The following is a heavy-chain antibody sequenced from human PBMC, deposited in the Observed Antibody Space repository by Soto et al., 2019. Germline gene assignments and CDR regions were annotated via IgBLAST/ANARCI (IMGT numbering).Heavy chain of an antibody. V-gene: IGHV3-64D*06. D-gene: IGHD3-9*01. CDR3: VKVSTFYDILTGYYSTNFFDP. J-gene: IGHJ5*02. CDR2: ISSDGDIT. CDR1: GFTFSEYS. Sequence: GGSLRLSCSASGFTFSEYSMHWVRQAPGKVLQYVSTISSDGDITYYADSVKGRFTISKDNSKNTLYLQMNSLRPEDTAVYYCVKVSTFYDILTGYYSTNFFDPWGQGXLVTVYS.